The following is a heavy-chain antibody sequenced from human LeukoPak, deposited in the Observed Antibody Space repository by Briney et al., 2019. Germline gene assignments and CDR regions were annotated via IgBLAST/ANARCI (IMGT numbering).Heavy chain of an antibody. J-gene: IGHJ1*01. CDR3: ARVAVASYFQH. V-gene: IGHV4-59*08. D-gene: IGHD6-19*01. CDR1: GGPISSYY. CDR2: IYYSGST. Sequence: EASETLSLTCTVSGGPISSYYWSWIRQPPGKGLEGIGYIYYSGSTNYNPSLKSRVTISVDTSKNQFSLRLSSVAAADTAVYYCARVAVASYFQHWGQGTLVTVSS.